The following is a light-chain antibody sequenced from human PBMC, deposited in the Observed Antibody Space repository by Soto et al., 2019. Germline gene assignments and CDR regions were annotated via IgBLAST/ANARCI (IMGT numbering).Light chain of an antibody. J-gene: IGKJ3*01. CDR3: QQTYSTRWS. CDR1: QNINFY. V-gene: IGKV1-39*01. Sequence: IQMTQSPSSLSASGGDSVTITCRPSQNINFYVNWYQKKPGKVPQLLINAATRLHTGVPSRFRGTGSGTEFSLTISSLQPEDFATYYCQQTYSTRWSFGPGNRVDVK. CDR2: AAT.